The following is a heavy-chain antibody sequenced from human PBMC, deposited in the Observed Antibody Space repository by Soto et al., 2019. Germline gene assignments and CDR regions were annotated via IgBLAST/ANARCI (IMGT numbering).Heavy chain of an antibody. V-gene: IGHV5-51*01. Sequence: GESLKISCKGSGYSFASYWIGWVRQMPGKGLEWMGMIYPGDSETKYSPSFQGQVTISADKSISTAYLQWSSLKASDTAMYYCARQEVAHIGGLEAWGEGTTGTLAS. D-gene: IGHD6-19*01. J-gene: IGHJ6*01. CDR2: IYPGDSET. CDR1: GYSFASYW. CDR3: ARQEVAHIGGLEA.